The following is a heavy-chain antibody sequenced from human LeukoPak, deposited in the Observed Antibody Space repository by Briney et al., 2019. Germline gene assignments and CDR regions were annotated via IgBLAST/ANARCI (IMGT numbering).Heavy chain of an antibody. CDR3: AKGPHIVVVIGDYYFDY. CDR1: GCTFSSYA. Sequence: GGSLRLSCAASGCTFSSYAMSWLRQAPGKGREGVGAISGSGGSTYYAHSVKGRFTIYRANSNNTLYLQMNSLTAADTAVYYCAKGPHIVVVIGDYYFDYWGQGTLVTVSS. J-gene: IGHJ4*02. CDR2: ISGSGGST. V-gene: IGHV3-23*01. D-gene: IGHD2-21*01.